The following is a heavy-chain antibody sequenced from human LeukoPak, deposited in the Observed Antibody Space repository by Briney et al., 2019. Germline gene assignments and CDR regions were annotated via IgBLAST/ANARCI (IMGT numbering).Heavy chain of an antibody. J-gene: IGHJ5*02. Sequence: PSETLSLTCTVSGGSISSYYWSWIRQPPGKGLEWIGYIYHSGSTNYNPSLKSRVTISVDTSKNQFSLKLSSVTAADTAVYYCARADRDWFDPWGQGTLVTVSS. CDR1: GGSISSYY. CDR2: IYHSGST. D-gene: IGHD2-15*01. V-gene: IGHV4-59*01. CDR3: ARADRDWFDP.